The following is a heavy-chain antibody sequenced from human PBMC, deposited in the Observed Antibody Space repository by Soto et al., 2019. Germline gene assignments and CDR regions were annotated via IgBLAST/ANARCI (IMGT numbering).Heavy chain of an antibody. D-gene: IGHD3-10*01. CDR1: GFTLSNYG. V-gene: IGHV3-33*01. Sequence: PGGSLRLSCVASGFTLSNYGMHWVRQAPGKGLGWIALIWYEGTTKYSTDSMKGRFSISRDQSKSTLYLQVNSLRAEDTATYYCARDVGSSGSSRWFDTWGQGTLVTVSS. J-gene: IGHJ5*02. CDR3: ARDVGSSGSSRWFDT. CDR2: IWYEGTTK.